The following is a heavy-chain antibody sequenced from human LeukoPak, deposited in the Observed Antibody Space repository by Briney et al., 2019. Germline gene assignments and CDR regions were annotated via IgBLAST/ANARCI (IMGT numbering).Heavy chain of an antibody. V-gene: IGHV1-69*13. CDR2: IIPIFGTA. CDR3: ARDYDFWSGYFLRKGFDP. D-gene: IGHD3-3*01. Sequence: ASVTVSCKASGYTFSSYAISWVRQAPGQGLEWMGGIIPIFGTANYAQKFQGRVTITADESTSTAYMELSSLRSEDTAVYYCARDYDFWSGYFLRKGFDPWGQGTLVTVSS. CDR1: GYTFSSYA. J-gene: IGHJ5*02.